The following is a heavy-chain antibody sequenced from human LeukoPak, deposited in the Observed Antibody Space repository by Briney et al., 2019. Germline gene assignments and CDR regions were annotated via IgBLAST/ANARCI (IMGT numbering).Heavy chain of an antibody. CDR1: GGSFSGYY. V-gene: IGHV4-34*01. CDR3: ARESSSWYVGSDY. CDR2: INHSGST. J-gene: IGHJ4*02. Sequence: SETLSLTCAVYGGSFSGYYWSWIRQPPGKGLEWNGEINHSGSTNYNPSLKSRVTISVDTSKNQSSLKLSSVTAADTAVYYCARESSSWYVGSDYWGQGTLVTVSS. D-gene: IGHD6-13*01.